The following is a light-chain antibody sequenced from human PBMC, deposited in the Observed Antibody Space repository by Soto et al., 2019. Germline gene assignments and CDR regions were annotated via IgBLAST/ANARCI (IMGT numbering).Light chain of an antibody. CDR2: KAS. Sequence: DIQVTQSPSTLSASVGDRVTITCRASQSISIWLAWYQQKPGKAPKILIYKASSLESGVPSRFSGSGSGTDFTLTISSLQSEDFAVYYCQQYNNLPRTFGQGSKVDNK. CDR1: QSISIW. V-gene: IGKV1-5*03. J-gene: IGKJ1*01. CDR3: QQYNNLPRT.